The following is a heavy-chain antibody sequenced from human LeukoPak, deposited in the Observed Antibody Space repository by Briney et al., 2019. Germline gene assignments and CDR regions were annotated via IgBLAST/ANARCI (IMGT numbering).Heavy chain of an antibody. CDR3: AKDSGIAYDY. V-gene: IGHV3-30*02. J-gene: IGHJ4*02. CDR2: IRFDGSNK. Sequence: QTGGSLRLSCAASGFTFSSYGMHWVRQAPGKGLEWVAFIRFDGSNKYYADSARGRFTISRAYSKNTLYLQMNSLRAEDTAVYYCAKDSGIAYDYWGQGTLVTVSS. CDR1: GFTFSSYG. D-gene: IGHD6-13*01.